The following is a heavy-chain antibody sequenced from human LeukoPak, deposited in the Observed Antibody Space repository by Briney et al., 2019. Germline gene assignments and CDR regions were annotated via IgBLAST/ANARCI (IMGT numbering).Heavy chain of an antibody. Sequence: SETLSLTCTVSGGSISSYYWSWIRQPAGKGLEWIGRIYTSGSTNYNPSLKGRVTMSVDTSKNHFSLKLSSVTAADTAVYYCASESGWYSLSVFDYWGQGTLVTVSS. CDR3: ASESGWYSLSVFDY. D-gene: IGHD6-19*01. V-gene: IGHV4-4*07. CDR1: GGSISSYY. J-gene: IGHJ4*02. CDR2: IYTSGST.